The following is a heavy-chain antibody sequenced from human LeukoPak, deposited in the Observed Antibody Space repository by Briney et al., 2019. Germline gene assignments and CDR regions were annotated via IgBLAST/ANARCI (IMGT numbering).Heavy chain of an antibody. CDR2: VSHEGSSK. V-gene: IGHV3-30*18. Sequence: GGSLRLSCAASGYPFSGSDIHWVRQAPGKGLEWVAFVSHEGSSKFYAESVKGRFGISRDNSKSTTYLQMNGLRADDTAVYYCAKTTGGWPRFFDHWGQGTLVAVSS. D-gene: IGHD6-19*01. J-gene: IGHJ4*02. CDR1: GYPFSGSD. CDR3: AKTTGGWPRFFDH.